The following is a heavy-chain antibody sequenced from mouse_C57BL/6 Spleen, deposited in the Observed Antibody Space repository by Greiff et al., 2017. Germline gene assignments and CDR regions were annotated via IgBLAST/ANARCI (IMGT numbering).Heavy chain of an antibody. Sequence: EVQLVESGGDLVKPGGSLKLSCAASGFTFSSYGMSWVRQTPDKRLEWVATISSGGSYTYYPDSVKGRFTIASDNSKYTRDLQMSGLKSEDTAMYYCAREQLRLREAFWGQGTLVTVSA. CDR3: AREQLRLREAF. J-gene: IGHJ3*01. V-gene: IGHV5-6*01. CDR1: GFTFSSYG. D-gene: IGHD3-2*02. CDR2: ISSGGSYT.